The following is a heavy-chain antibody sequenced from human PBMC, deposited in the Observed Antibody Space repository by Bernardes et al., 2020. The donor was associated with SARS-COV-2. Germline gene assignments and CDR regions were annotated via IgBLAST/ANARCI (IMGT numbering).Heavy chain of an antibody. J-gene: IGHJ6*02. D-gene: IGHD4-17*01. CDR1: GGSISSGGYY. Sequence: SETLSLTCTVSGGSISSGGYYWSWIRPHPGKGLEWIGYIYYSGSTYYNPSLKSRVTISVDTSKNQFPLKLSSVTAADTAVYYCARGPLGYGDYGNYYYYGMDVWGQGTTVTVSS. CDR2: IYYSGST. CDR3: ARGPLGYGDYGNYYYYGMDV. V-gene: IGHV4-31*03.